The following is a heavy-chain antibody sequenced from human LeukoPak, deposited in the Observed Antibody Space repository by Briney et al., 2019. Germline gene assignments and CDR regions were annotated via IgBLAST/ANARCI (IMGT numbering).Heavy chain of an antibody. CDR3: AGDGSGSTWFYP. V-gene: IGHV4-30-4*01. J-gene: IGHJ5*02. CDR2: INYSGST. CDR1: GGPISSDNYQ. Sequence: SEPLSLTCTVCGGPISSDNYQWSWIRQPPGKGLEWIGYINYSGSTYYNPSLKRRVTISVDTSKNRCSLRLSSVTAADTAVYYCAGDGSGSTWFYPCGEGNLVTVSS. D-gene: IGHD3-10*01.